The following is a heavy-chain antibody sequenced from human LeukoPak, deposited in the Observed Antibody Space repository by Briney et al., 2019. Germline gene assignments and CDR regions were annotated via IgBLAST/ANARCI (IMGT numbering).Heavy chain of an antibody. Sequence: GRSLRLSCAASGFXFSSYGIHWVRQAPGKGLEWVAVIWYDGSNKYYADSVKGRFTISRDNSKNTLYLQMNSLRAEDTAVYYCARQYYGSGILDYWGQGTLVTVSS. CDR3: ARQYYGSGILDY. CDR2: IWYDGSNK. D-gene: IGHD3-10*01. CDR1: GFXFSSYG. J-gene: IGHJ4*02. V-gene: IGHV3-33*01.